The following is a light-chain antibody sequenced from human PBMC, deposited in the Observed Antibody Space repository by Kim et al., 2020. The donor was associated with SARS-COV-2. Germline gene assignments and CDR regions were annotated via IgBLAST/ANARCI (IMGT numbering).Light chain of an antibody. CDR1: QSVDNC. Sequence: PRERATLSCRASQSVDNCLAWYQQRPGQAPRLLIYDASSRAAGIPPRFSGSGSGTGFTLTISSLEPEDFAVYYCQQRANWPPTFGQGTKVDIK. CDR3: QQRANWPPT. V-gene: IGKV3-11*01. CDR2: DAS. J-gene: IGKJ1*01.